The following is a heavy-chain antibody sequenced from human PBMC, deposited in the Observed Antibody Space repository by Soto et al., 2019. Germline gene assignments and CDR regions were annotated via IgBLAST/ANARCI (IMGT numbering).Heavy chain of an antibody. CDR1: GGSFGNSA. Sequence: SVKVSCKASGGSFGNSAINWVRQTPGQGLEWLGGFIPVYRTLNYAQKFQGRATITADESTGTAYMTLSSLASDDTAVYYCATGVIWIGYFTVDSWGQGTRVTVSS. D-gene: IGHD3-3*01. V-gene: IGHV1-69*13. CDR2: FIPVYRTL. J-gene: IGHJ4*02. CDR3: ATGVIWIGYFTVDS.